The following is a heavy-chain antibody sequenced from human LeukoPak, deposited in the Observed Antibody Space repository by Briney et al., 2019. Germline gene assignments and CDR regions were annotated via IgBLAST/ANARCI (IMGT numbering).Heavy chain of an antibody. V-gene: IGHV3-21*01. D-gene: IGHD3-22*01. CDR3: ARAPPFYDSSGYYLFYFDY. Sequence: TGGSLRLSCAASGFTFSSYSMNWVRQAPGNGLEWVSSISSSSSYIYYADSVKGRFTISRDNAKNSLYLQMDSLRAEDTAVYYCARAPPFYDSSGYYLFYFDYWGQGTLVTVSS. CDR1: GFTFSSYS. J-gene: IGHJ4*02. CDR2: ISSSSSYI.